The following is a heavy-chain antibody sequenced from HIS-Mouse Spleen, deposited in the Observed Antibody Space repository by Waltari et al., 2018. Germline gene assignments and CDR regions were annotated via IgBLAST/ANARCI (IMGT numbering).Heavy chain of an antibody. J-gene: IGHJ4*02. CDR3: AREGDSGSYFDY. Sequence: EVQLVESGGGLVEPGGSLGLSCAASGCTVSSDWMSWVRQAPGKVLEWVANIKQDGSEKYYVDSVKGRFTISRDNAKNSLYLQMNSLRAEDTAVYYCAREGDSGSYFDYWGQGTLVTVSS. D-gene: IGHD1-26*01. CDR1: GCTVSSDW. V-gene: IGHV3-7*01. CDR2: IKQDGSEK.